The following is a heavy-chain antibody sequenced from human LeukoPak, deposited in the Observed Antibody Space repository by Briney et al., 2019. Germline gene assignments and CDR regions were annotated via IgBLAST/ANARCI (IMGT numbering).Heavy chain of an antibody. Sequence: GRSLRLSCAASGFTFSNYGMHWVRQAPGKGLEWVAVIWFDGSDQYYAESVKGRFTISRDNSKNTLYLHMNSLRVDDTAVYFCARDLFYGSGSYNLPFDYWGQGTLVTVST. D-gene: IGHD3-10*01. V-gene: IGHV3-33*01. CDR3: ARDLFYGSGSYNLPFDY. CDR2: IWFDGSDQ. J-gene: IGHJ4*02. CDR1: GFTFSNYG.